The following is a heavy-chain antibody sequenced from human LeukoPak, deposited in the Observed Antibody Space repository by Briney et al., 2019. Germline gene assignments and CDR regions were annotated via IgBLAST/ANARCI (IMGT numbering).Heavy chain of an antibody. V-gene: IGHV3-23*01. J-gene: IGHJ4*02. CDR3: AKVYCSGGTCPADY. CDR1: GFTFSSYA. Sequence: PGGSLRLSCAASGFTFSSYAMSWVRQAPGKGLEWVSSITASGGNTYYADSVKGRFTISRDNSRNTLYLQMNSLRVEDTAVYHCAKVYCSGGTCPADYWGQGTLVTVSS. CDR2: ITASGGNT. D-gene: IGHD2-15*01.